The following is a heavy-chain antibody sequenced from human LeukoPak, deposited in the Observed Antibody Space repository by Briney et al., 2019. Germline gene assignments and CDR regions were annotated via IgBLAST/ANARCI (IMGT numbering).Heavy chain of an antibody. V-gene: IGHV3-7*02. CDR2: IKQDGSEK. CDR1: GFSFSSSW. CDR3: ASLWDNGY. D-gene: IGHD1/OR15-1a*01. Sequence: GGSLRLSCAASGFSFSSSWMTWVRQAPGKGLEWVATIKQDGSEKFYVNSVKGRFTISRDNTKDSLYLQMNSLRADDTAVYYCASLWDNGYWGQGTLVTVSS. J-gene: IGHJ4*02.